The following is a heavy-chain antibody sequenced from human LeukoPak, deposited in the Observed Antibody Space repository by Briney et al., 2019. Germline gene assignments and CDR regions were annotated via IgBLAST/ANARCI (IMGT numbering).Heavy chain of an antibody. J-gene: IGHJ4*02. Sequence: QPGGSLRLSCAASGFTFSSYEMNWVRQAPGKGLEWVSYISSSGSTIYYADSVKGRFTISRDNAKNSLYLQMNSLRAEDTAVYYCARDAKVFWFGELLPQYYFDYWGQGTLVTVSS. CDR3: ARDAKVFWFGELLPQYYFDY. V-gene: IGHV3-48*03. CDR2: ISSSGSTI. CDR1: GFTFSSYE. D-gene: IGHD3-10*01.